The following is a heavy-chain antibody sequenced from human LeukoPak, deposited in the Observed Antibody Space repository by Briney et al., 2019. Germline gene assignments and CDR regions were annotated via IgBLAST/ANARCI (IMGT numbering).Heavy chain of an antibody. Sequence: ASVKVSCKASGYTFSNFGISWVRQAPGQGLEWMGWISPYSGDTNYAQEFQGSISMTTDTSTNTAYMELRSLKSDDTAVYYCARESLRPTWGQGTLVTVSS. CDR2: ISPYSGDT. CDR3: ARESLRPT. D-gene: IGHD5-12*01. V-gene: IGHV1-18*01. CDR1: GYTFSNFG. J-gene: IGHJ4*02.